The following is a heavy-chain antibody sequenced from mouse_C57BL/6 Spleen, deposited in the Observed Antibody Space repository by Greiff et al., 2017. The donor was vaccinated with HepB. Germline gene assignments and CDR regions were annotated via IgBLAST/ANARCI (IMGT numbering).Heavy chain of an antibody. CDR2: IWSGGST. D-gene: IGHD3-2*02. J-gene: IGHJ3*01. CDR1: GFSLTSYG. V-gene: IGHV2-2*01. Sequence: QVQLQQSGPGLVQPSQSLSITCTVSGFSLTSYGVHWVRQSPGKGLEWLGVIWSGGSTDYNAAFISRLSISKDNSKSQVFFKMNSLQADDTAIYYCARTGGQLRPWFAYWGQGTLVTVSA. CDR3: ARTGGQLRPWFAY.